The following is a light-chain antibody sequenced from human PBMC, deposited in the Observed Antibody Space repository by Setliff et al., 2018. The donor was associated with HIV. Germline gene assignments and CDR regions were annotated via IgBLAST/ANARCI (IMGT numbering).Light chain of an antibody. Sequence: QSALTQPASVSGSPGQSITISCTGTISDVGSYNLVSWYQQHPGKAPKLMIYDVSKRPSGVSNRFSGSKSGNTASLTISGLQAEDEADYFCCSFTISTTWVFGGGTKVTVL. J-gene: IGLJ3*02. CDR2: DVS. V-gene: IGLV2-23*02. CDR1: ISDVGSYNL. CDR3: CSFTISTTWV.